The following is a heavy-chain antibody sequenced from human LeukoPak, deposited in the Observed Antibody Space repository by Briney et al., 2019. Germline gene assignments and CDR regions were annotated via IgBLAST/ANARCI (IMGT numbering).Heavy chain of an antibody. V-gene: IGHV3-33*03. D-gene: IGHD2-15*01. CDR1: GFTFSSYG. CDR2: IWYDGSNK. Sequence: GGSLRLSCAASGFTFSSYGMHWVRQAPGKGLEWVAVIWYDGSNKYYADSVKGRFTISRDNAKNTVYMEMNSLRPVDTAVYYCARPYCSGGSCYYFFDLWGQGTLVTVSS. CDR3: ARPYCSGGSCYYFFDL. J-gene: IGHJ4*02.